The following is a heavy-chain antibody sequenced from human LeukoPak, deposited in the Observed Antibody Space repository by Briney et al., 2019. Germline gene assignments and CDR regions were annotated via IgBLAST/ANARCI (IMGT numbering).Heavy chain of an antibody. CDR2: ISAYNGNT. CDR3: VRDQYCSSTSCYLSEFDY. D-gene: IGHD2-2*01. J-gene: IGHJ4*02. V-gene: IGHV1-18*01. CDR1: GYTFTSYG. Sequence: ASVKVSCKASGYTFTSYGISWVRQAPGQGLEWMGWISAYNGNTNYAQKLQGRVTMTTDTSTSTAYMELRSLRSDDTAVYYCVRDQYCSSTSCYLSEFDYWGQGTLVTVSS.